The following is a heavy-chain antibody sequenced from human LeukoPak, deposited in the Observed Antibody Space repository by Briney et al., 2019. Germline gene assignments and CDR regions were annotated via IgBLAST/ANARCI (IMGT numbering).Heavy chain of an antibody. CDR1: GFTVSSNY. V-gene: IGHV3-53*01. CDR2: IYSGGST. Sequence: GGSLRLSCAASGFTVSSNYMSWVRQAPGKGLEWVSVIYSGGSTYYADSVKGRFTISRDNSKNTLYLQMNSLRAEDTAVYYCARDMAAAGNHNWFDPWGQGTLVTVSS. CDR3: ARDMAAAGNHNWFDP. D-gene: IGHD6-13*01. J-gene: IGHJ5*02.